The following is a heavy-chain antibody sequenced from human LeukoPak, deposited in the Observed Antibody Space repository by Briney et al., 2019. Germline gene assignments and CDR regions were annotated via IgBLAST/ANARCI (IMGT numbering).Heavy chain of an antibody. J-gene: IGHJ6*02. CDR1: GFTFSSYE. V-gene: IGHV3-48*03. D-gene: IGHD5-12*01. CDR3: ARDGGYVYDYYYGMDV. Sequence: GGSLRLSCVASGFTFSSYEMNWVRQAPGKGLEWVSYISSSGSTIYYADSVKGRFTISRDNAKNSLYLQMNSLRAEDTAVYYCARDGGYVYDYYYGMDVWGQGTTVTVSS. CDR2: ISSSGSTI.